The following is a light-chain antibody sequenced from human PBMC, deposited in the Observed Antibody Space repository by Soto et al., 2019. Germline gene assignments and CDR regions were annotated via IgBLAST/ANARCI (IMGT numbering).Light chain of an antibody. CDR3: QQVNNYPIT. Sequence: IRMTQSPSFLSASVGDRVTITCGASQGIRNYLAWYQQKPGRAPKLLMYIASTLQTGVPSRFTGSQSGTEFTLTITSLQPEDFATYYCQQVNNYPITFGQGTRLEVK. CDR1: QGIRNY. V-gene: IGKV1-9*01. J-gene: IGKJ5*01. CDR2: IAS.